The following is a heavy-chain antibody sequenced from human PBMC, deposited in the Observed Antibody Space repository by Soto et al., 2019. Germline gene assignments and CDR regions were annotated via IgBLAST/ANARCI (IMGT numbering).Heavy chain of an antibody. CDR2: IWYDGSNQ. J-gene: IGHJ4*01. D-gene: IGHD2-21*02. Sequence: QVQLVESGGGVVQPGRSLRLSCAASGFIFTTYGLHWVRQAPGKGLEWVAVIWYDGSNQYYADSVNGRITITRDNSKNLLYLVINSVRVEDTAVYYCVKIYCGGDFYSDPYFDYWGHGTLVTVSS. CDR1: GFIFTTYG. V-gene: IGHV3-33*03. CDR3: VKIYCGGDFYSDPYFDY.